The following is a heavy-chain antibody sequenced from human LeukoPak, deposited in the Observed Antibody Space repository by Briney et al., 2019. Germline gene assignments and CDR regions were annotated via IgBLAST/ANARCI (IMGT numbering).Heavy chain of an antibody. CDR3: ARDRGGKWELLGAFDI. J-gene: IGHJ3*02. CDR1: GFTFSSYG. V-gene: IGHV3-23*01. D-gene: IGHD1-26*01. CDR2: ISGSGGST. Sequence: GGSLRLSCAASGFTFSSYGMSWVRQAPGKGLEWVSAISGSGGSTYYADSVKGRFTISRDNSKNTLYLQMNSLRAEDTAVYYCARDRGGKWELLGAFDIWGQGTMVTVSS.